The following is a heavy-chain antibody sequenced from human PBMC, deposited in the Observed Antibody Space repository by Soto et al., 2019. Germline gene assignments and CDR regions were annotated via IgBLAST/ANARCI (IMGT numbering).Heavy chain of an antibody. J-gene: IGHJ4*02. CDR3: AREDGHEAGLDY. Sequence: SETLSLTCAVSGGSISSGGYSWSWIRQPPGKGLEWIGYIYHSGSTYYNPSLKSRVTISVDRSKNQFSLKLSSVTAADTAVYYCAREDGHEAGLDYWGQGTLVTVSS. CDR1: GGSISSGGYS. V-gene: IGHV4-30-2*01. CDR2: IYHSGST. D-gene: IGHD6-19*01.